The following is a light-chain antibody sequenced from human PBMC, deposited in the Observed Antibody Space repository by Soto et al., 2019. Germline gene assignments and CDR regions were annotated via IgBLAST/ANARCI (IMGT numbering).Light chain of an antibody. CDR1: SSDVGGYNF. CDR3: SSYTSSSTYV. Sequence: QSALAQPASVSGSPGQSITISCTGTSSDVGGYNFVSWYQQHPGKAPKLMIYDVNNRPSGVSNRFSGSESGNTASLTISGLQADDEADYYCSSYTSSSTYVFGTGTKVTVL. J-gene: IGLJ1*01. CDR2: DVN. V-gene: IGLV2-14*03.